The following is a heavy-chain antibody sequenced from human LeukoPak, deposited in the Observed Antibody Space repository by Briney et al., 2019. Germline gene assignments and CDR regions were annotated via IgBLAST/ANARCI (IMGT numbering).Heavy chain of an antibody. CDR1: GYTFTGYY. D-gene: IGHD6-6*01. Sequence: VASVKVSCKASGYTFTGYYMHWVRQAPGQGLEWMGWINPNSGGTNYAQKFQGRVTMTRDTSISTAYMELSRLRSDDTAVYYCATPPSYSSSSGSLNWFDPWGQGTLVTVSS. J-gene: IGHJ5*02. CDR3: ATPPSYSSSSGSLNWFDP. CDR2: INPNSGGT. V-gene: IGHV1-2*02.